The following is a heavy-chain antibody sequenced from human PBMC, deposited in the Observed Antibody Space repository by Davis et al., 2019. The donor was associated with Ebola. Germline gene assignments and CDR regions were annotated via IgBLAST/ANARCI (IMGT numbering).Heavy chain of an antibody. V-gene: IGHV6-1*01. CDR1: GNNVSSKGTA. D-gene: IGHD5-18*01. CDR2: TYYTSKWYN. CDR3: ARGWLRGGMDV. Sequence: HSQTLSLTCAISGNNVSSKGTAWNWIRQSPSRGLEWLGRTYYTSKWYNHYAASVKSRTTINADTSKNQFSLQLNSVTPEDTALYYCARGWLRGGMDVWGEGTTVTV. J-gene: IGHJ6*02.